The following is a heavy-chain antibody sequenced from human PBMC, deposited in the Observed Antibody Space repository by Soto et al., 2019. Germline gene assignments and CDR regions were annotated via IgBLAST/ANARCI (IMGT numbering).Heavy chain of an antibody. CDR2: VSAYTGET. D-gene: IGHD3-22*01. CDR3: ARDSPSSGLLGTNY. CDR1: GYTFTNHG. Sequence: QVQLVQSGAEVKKPGASVKVFCKASGYTFTNHGISWVRQAPGHGLEWMGWVSAYTGETKYAQSLQGRVTMTTDTSTNTAYMDLRSLRSDDTAVFYCARDSPSSGLLGTNYWGQGTLVTVSS. J-gene: IGHJ4*02. V-gene: IGHV1-18*01.